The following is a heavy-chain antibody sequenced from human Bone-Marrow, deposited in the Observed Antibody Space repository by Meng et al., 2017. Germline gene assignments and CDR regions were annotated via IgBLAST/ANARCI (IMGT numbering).Heavy chain of an antibody. CDR1: GGSISSIDW. CDR2: IYHGGDT. Sequence: QVYLQGSGPGLVKPSGTLSLTCVVSGGSISSIDWWSWVRQPPGKGLEWIGEIYHGGDTNYNPSLKSRVTIAIDKSKNQFSLKLSSVTAADTAVYYCASWIYSCGWQWGQGALVTVSS. V-gene: IGHV4/OR15-8*02. J-gene: IGHJ4*02. D-gene: IGHD6-19*01. CDR3: ASWIYSCGWQ.